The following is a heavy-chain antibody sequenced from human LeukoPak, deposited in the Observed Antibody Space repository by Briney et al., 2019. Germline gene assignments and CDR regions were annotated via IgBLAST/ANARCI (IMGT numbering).Heavy chain of an antibody. CDR3: ARWSAVRDYYYYGMDV. CDR1: GGSISSSSYY. V-gene: IGHV4-39*07. J-gene: IGHJ6*02. CDR2: IYYSGST. D-gene: IGHD4-11*01. Sequence: PSETLSLTCTVSGGSISSSSYYWGWIRQPPGKGLEWIGSIYYSGSTNYNPSLKSRVTISVDTSKNQFSLKLSSATAADTAVYYCARWSAVRDYYYYGMDVWGQGTTVTVSS.